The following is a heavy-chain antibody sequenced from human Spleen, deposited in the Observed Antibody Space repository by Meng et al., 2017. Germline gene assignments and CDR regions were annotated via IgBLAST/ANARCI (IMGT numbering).Heavy chain of an antibody. CDR2: ISSSSS. CDR3: ARGRVVVAAAPSDY. J-gene: IGHJ4*02. V-gene: IGHV3-21*01. CDR1: GFTFSSYS. D-gene: IGHD2-15*01. Sequence: EVQLVESGGGLVKPGGSLRLSCAASGFTFSSYSMNWVRQAPGKGLEWVSSISSSSSTYADSVKGRFTISRDNAKNSLFLQMNSLRAEDTAMYYCARGRVVVAAAPSDYWGQGTLVTVSS.